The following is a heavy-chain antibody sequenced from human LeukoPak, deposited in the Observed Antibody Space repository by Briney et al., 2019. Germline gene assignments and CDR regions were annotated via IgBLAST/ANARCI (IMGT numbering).Heavy chain of an antibody. V-gene: IGHV3-74*01. J-gene: IGHJ4*02. D-gene: IGHD3-16*02. CDR2: INSDGINA. CDR1: GFTFSNYW. CDR3: ARAWGSYRTYYFDY. Sequence: GGSLRLSCAASGFTFSNYWMHWVRQAPGKGLVWVSRINSDGINASYADSVKGRFTISRDNSKNTLYLQMNSLRAEDTAVYYCARAWGSYRTYYFDYWGQGTLVTVSS.